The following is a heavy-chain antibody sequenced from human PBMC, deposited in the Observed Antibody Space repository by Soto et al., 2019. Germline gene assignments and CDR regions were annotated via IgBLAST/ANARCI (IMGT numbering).Heavy chain of an antibody. Sequence: SETLSLTCTVSGGSISSYYWSWIRQPPGKGLEWIGYIYYSGSTNYNPSLKSRVTISVDTSKNQFSLKLSSVTAADTAVYYCARDLVGATVWFDPWGQGTLVTVSS. D-gene: IGHD1-26*01. V-gene: IGHV4-59*01. CDR1: GGSISSYY. J-gene: IGHJ5*02. CDR2: IYYSGST. CDR3: ARDLVGATVWFDP.